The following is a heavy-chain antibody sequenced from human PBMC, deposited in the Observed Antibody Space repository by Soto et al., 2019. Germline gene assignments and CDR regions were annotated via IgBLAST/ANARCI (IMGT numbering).Heavy chain of an antibody. CDR3: ARDMAVAGRGGENWFDP. Sequence: QVQLVQSGAEVKKPGSSVKVSCKASGGTFSSYTISWVRQAPGQGLEWMGRIIPILGIANYAQKFQGRVTITADKSTSPAYMGVGSLRSEDTAVYYCARDMAVAGRGGENWFDPWGQGTLVTVSS. V-gene: IGHV1-69*02. D-gene: IGHD6-19*01. CDR2: IIPILGIA. J-gene: IGHJ5*02. CDR1: GGTFSSYT.